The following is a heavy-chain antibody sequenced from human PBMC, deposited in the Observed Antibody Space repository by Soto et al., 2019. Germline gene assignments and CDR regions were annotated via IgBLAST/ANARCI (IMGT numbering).Heavy chain of an antibody. CDR2: ISYDGGYK. V-gene: IGHV3-30*18. J-gene: IGHJ5*02. Sequence: QVQLVESGGGVVQPGTSLRLSCEASGFIFSNHGMHWVRQAPGKGLEWVAVISYDGGYKYSAASVRGRFTISRDNSKNTLFMEMNPLRPEDTAVYYCAKDNPELGPGGGLDPWGQGTLVTVSS. CDR3: AKDNPELGPGGGLDP. D-gene: IGHD1-7*01. CDR1: GFIFSNHG.